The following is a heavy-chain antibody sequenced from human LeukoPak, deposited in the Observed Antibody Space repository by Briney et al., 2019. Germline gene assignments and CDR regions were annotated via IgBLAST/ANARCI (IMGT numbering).Heavy chain of an antibody. V-gene: IGHV3-9*01. J-gene: IGHJ4*02. CDR2: ISWNSGSI. CDR3: AKNTGYTGYYFDY. CDR1: GFTFDNYA. D-gene: IGHD1-1*01. Sequence: PGGSLRLSCAASGFTFDNYAMHWVRQAPGKGLEWVSGISWNSGSIDYADSVKGRFTISRDNAKNSLYLQMNSLRAEDTALYYCAKNTGYTGYYFDYWGQGTLVTVSS.